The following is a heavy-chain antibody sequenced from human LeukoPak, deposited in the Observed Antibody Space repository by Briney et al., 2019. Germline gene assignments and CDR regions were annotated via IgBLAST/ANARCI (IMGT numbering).Heavy chain of an antibody. D-gene: IGHD6-13*01. V-gene: IGHV3-7*03. Sequence: GGSLRLSCAASGFTFSSYWMSWVRQAPGKGLEWVANIKQDGSEKYYVDSVKGRFTISRDNAKNSLYLQMNGLRAEDTAVYYCARDQHSSSWSFDYWGQGTLVTVSS. J-gene: IGHJ4*02. CDR1: GFTFSSYW. CDR2: IKQDGSEK. CDR3: ARDQHSSSWSFDY.